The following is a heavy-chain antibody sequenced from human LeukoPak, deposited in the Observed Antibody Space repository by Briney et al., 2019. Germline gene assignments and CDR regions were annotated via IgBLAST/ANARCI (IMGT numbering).Heavy chain of an antibody. CDR2: IYSGGST. Sequence: GGSLRLSCAASGFTVSSNYMSWVRQAPGKGLEWVSVIYSGGSTYYADSVKGRFTISRDNSKNTLYLQMNSLRAEDTAVYYCARESSGWSNVLFDYWGQGTLVTVSS. D-gene: IGHD6-19*01. V-gene: IGHV3-53*01. CDR3: ARESSGWSNVLFDY. CDR1: GFTVSSNY. J-gene: IGHJ4*02.